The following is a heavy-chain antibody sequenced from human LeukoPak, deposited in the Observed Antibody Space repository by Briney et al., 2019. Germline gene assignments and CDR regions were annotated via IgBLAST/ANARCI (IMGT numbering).Heavy chain of an antibody. D-gene: IGHD1-26*01. CDR1: GDSTSSDRYY. V-gene: IGHV4-39*01. CDR3: ARGRPYSGGYHLDC. J-gene: IGHJ4*02. Sequence: SETLSLTCTISGDSTSSDRYYGGWVRQPPGKGLEWIGNIYYSGSTYYNPSLKSRVTMCVDTSKNQFFLKLNSVTAADTAVYYCARGRPYSGGYHLDCWGQGTLVTVSS. CDR2: IYYSGST.